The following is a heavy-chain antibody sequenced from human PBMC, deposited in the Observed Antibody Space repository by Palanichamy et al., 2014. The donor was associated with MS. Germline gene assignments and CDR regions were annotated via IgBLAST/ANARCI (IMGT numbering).Heavy chain of an antibody. CDR1: GGSISSSSYY. J-gene: IGHJ5*02. CDR2: IYYSGST. V-gene: IGHV4-39*01. CDR3: ARLVVSKITMVRGVIGWFDP. Sequence: QLQLQESGPGLVKPSETLSLTCTVSGGSISSSSYYWGWIRQPPGKGLEWIGSIYYSGSTYYNPSLKSRVIISVDTSKNQFSLKLSSVTAADTAVYYCARLVVSKITMVRGVIGWFDPWGQGTLVTVSS. D-gene: IGHD3-10*01.